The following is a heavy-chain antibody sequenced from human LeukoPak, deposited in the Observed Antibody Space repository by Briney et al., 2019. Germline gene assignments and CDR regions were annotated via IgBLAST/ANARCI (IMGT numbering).Heavy chain of an antibody. CDR3: AKDLTMIVVAVFDY. CDR2: ISGSGGST. Sequence: GGSLRLSCAASGSTFSSYAMSWVRQAPGKGLEWVSAISGSGGSTYYADSVKGRFTISRDNFKNTLYLQMNSLRAEDTAVYYCAKDLTMIVVAVFDYWGQGTLVTVSS. D-gene: IGHD3-22*01. V-gene: IGHV3-23*01. CDR1: GSTFSSYA. J-gene: IGHJ4*02.